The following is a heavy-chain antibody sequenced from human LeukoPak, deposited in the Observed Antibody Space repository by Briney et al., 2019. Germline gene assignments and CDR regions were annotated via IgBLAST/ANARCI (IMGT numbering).Heavy chain of an antibody. CDR3: ARDLYYYDSSGYYLYYYYGMDV. J-gene: IGHJ6*02. CDR1: GFTFSDYY. V-gene: IGHV3-11*04. D-gene: IGHD3-22*01. Sequence: GGSLRLSCAASGFTFSDYYMSWIRQAPGKGLEWVSYISSSGSTIYYADSVKGRFTISRDNAKNSLYLQMNSLRAEDTAVYYCARDLYYYDSSGYYLYYYYGMDVWGQGTTVTVSS. CDR2: ISSSGSTI.